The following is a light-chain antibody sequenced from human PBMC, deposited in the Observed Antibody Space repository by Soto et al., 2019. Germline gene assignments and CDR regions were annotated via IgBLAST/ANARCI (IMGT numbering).Light chain of an antibody. J-gene: IGLJ1*01. CDR3: GSWDSRLTYV. Sequence: QSVLTQTPSVSAAPGQKVPISCSGSSSNIGNNFVTWYQQLPGTAPKLLIYDNNKRPSGIPDRFSGSQSGTSATLDITGLQSGDEAVYYCGSWDSRLTYVFGTGTKLTVL. CDR1: SSNIGNNF. CDR2: DNN. V-gene: IGLV1-51*01.